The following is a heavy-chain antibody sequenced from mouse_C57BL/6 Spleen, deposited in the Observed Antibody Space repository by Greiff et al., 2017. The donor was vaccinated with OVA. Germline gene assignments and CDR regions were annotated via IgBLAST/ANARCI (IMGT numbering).Heavy chain of an antibody. Sequence: QVQLKQSGAELVKPGASVKISCKASGYAFSSYWLNWVKQRPGKGLEWIGQIYPGDGDTNYNGKFKGKATLTAGKSSSTADMQLSSLTSEDSAVYFCARITTVVAKYYAMDYWGKGTSVTVSS. D-gene: IGHD1-1*01. CDR3: ARITTVVAKYYAMDY. CDR2: IYPGDGDT. J-gene: IGHJ4*01. V-gene: IGHV1-80*01. CDR1: GYAFSSYW.